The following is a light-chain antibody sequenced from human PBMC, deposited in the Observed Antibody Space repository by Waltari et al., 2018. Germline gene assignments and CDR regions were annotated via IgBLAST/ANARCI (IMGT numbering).Light chain of an antibody. CDR1: SSDVGGYNY. CDR3: SSHTSNSVVV. J-gene: IGLJ2*01. V-gene: IGLV2-14*03. CDR2: DVS. Sequence: QSALTQPAPVSGSPGQSITISCTGTSSDVGGYNYVSWYQQHPGKAPKVMIYDVSNRPSGVSNRFSGSKSGNTASLTISGLQAEDEAEYYCSSHTSNSVVVFGGGTKLTVL.